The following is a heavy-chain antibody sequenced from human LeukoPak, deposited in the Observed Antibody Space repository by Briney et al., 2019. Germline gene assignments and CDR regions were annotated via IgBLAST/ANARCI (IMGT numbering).Heavy chain of an antibody. CDR1: GGSISNYY. D-gene: IGHD2-21*02. CDR3: AGRQHVVVLTATRGDFDI. J-gene: IGHJ3*02. Sequence: SETLSLTCPVSGGSISNYYWSWIRQPPGKGLNWIGYINYSGRTNYNPSLKSRVTMSLDTSKDQFSLKLNSLTAADTAVYYCAGRQHVVVLTATRGDFDIWGQGTMVTVSS. V-gene: IGHV4-59*01. CDR2: INYSGRT.